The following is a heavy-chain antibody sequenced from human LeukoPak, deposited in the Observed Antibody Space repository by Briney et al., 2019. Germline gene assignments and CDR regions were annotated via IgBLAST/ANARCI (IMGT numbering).Heavy chain of an antibody. J-gene: IGHJ6*03. V-gene: IGHV4-59*01. CDR3: ARGAARHCSSTSCYVVDNYYYYYYMDV. Sequence: PSETLSLTCTVSGGSISSYYWSWIRQPPGKGLEWIGYIYYSGSTNYNPSLKSRVTISVDTSKNQFSLKLSSVTAADTAVYYCARGAARHCSSTSCYVVDNYYYYYYMDVWGKGTTVTVSS. D-gene: IGHD2-2*01. CDR1: GGSISSYY. CDR2: IYYSGST.